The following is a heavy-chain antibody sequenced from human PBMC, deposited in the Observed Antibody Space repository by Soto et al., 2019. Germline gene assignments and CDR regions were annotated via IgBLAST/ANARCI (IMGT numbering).Heavy chain of an antibody. V-gene: IGHV1-69*08. D-gene: IGHD3-16*01. CDR3: PRDRNLRGGME. Sequence: QVQLVQSGAEVKKRGSSVKVSCKASGGTFSSYTISWVRQAPGQGLEWMGRIIPILGIANYAQKFQGRVTITADKSTSTAYMELSSLRSEDTAVYYCPRDRNLRGGMEWGQGTLVTVSS. J-gene: IGHJ4*02. CDR2: IIPILGIA. CDR1: GGTFSSYT.